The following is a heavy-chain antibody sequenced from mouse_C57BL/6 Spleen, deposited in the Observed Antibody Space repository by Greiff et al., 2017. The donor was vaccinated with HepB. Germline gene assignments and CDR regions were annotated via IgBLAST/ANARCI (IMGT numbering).Heavy chain of an antibody. CDR2: IYPGSGST. D-gene: IGHD2-2*01. Sequence: VQLQQPGAELVKPGASVKMSCKASGYTFTSYWITWVKQRPGQGLEWIGDIYPGSGSTNYNEKFKSKATLTVDTSSSTAYMQLSSLTSEDSAVYYCARAWGYGRAWFAYWGQGTLVTVSA. V-gene: IGHV1-55*01. CDR1: GYTFTSYW. J-gene: IGHJ3*01. CDR3: ARAWGYGRAWFAY.